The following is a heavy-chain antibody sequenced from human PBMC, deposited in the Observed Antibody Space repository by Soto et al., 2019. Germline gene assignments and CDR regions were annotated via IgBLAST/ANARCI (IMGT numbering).Heavy chain of an antibody. Sequence: XVSLRLSCAASGFTFSSYGMHWVRQAPGKGLEWVAVIWYDGSNKYYADSVKGRFTISRDNSKNTLYLQMNSLRAEDTAVYYCARDAHYYDSSGYPPYWGQGTLVTVSS. CDR1: GFTFSSYG. V-gene: IGHV3-33*01. CDR2: IWYDGSNK. D-gene: IGHD3-22*01. CDR3: ARDAHYYDSSGYPPY. J-gene: IGHJ4*02.